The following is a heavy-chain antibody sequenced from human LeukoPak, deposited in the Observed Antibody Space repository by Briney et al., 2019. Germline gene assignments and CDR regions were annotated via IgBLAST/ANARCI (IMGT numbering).Heavy chain of an antibody. Sequence: SETLSLTCTVSGGSISSYYWSWIRQPPGKGLEWIGYIYYSGSTNYNPSLKSRVTISVDTSKNQSSLKLSSVTAADTAVYYCARDRYYGSGSYHNWFDPWGQGTLVTVSS. D-gene: IGHD3-10*01. CDR2: IYYSGST. J-gene: IGHJ5*02. CDR3: ARDRYYGSGSYHNWFDP. V-gene: IGHV4-59*01. CDR1: GGSISSYY.